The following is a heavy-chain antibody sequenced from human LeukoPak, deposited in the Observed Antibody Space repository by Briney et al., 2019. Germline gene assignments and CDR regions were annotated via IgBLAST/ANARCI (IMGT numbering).Heavy chain of an antibody. V-gene: IGHV1-2*02. CDR3: ARADFIDAGPYLFDP. CDR2: SNTKTGRT. Sequence: APVRVSCKPSGYPFTHYYIHWVRQAPGQELEGMGGSNTKTGRTSIAPTFHARVTITRVQYITTVYMDVVWLPYDVMAIYLCARADFIDAGPYLFDPWGQGTLVTVSS. D-gene: IGHD3-3*01. CDR1: GYPFTHYY. J-gene: IGHJ5*02.